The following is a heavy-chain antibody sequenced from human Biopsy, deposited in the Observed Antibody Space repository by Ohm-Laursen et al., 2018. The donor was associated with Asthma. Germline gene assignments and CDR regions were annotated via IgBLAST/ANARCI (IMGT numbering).Heavy chain of an antibody. Sequence: SLRLSCAASGFRFDDYAMYWVRQAPGKGLEWVAGISWNSGNIGYAVSVKGRFIVSRDNVKNSLYLQMNSLRAEGTALYYCAKDMGAGGNDPDSFIGSYGMDVWGQGTTVTVSS. V-gene: IGHV3-9*01. D-gene: IGHD3-16*01. CDR2: ISWNSGNI. J-gene: IGHJ6*02. CDR3: AKDMGAGGNDPDSFIGSYGMDV. CDR1: GFRFDDYA.